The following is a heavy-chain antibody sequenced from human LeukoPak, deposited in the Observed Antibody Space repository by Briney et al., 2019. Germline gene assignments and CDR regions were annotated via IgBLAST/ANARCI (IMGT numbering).Heavy chain of an antibody. CDR3: ARDAYYDEGIGWFDP. CDR1: GFPFSSYS. J-gene: IGHJ5*02. Sequence: GGSLRLSCAASGFPFSSYSMDWVRQAPGKGLEWVSYVSSRSSTIYYADSVKGRFTISRDNAKNSLYLQMSSLRAEDTAVYYCARDAYYDEGIGWFDPWGQGTLVTVSS. D-gene: IGHD3-3*01. V-gene: IGHV3-48*04. CDR2: VSSRSSTI.